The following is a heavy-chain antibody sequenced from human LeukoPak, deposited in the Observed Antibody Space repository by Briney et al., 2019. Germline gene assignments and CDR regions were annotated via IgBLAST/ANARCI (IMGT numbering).Heavy chain of an antibody. Sequence: AASVKVSCKASGYTFTSYDINWVRQASGQGLEWMGWMSPNSGKTGYAKKFQGRVTITRDTSISTAYTELSSLTSEDTAVYYCARTPPRGLIDYWGQGTLVTVSS. V-gene: IGHV1-8*02. CDR1: GYTFTSYD. CDR3: ARTPPRGLIDY. CDR2: MSPNSGKT. D-gene: IGHD3-16*01. J-gene: IGHJ4*02.